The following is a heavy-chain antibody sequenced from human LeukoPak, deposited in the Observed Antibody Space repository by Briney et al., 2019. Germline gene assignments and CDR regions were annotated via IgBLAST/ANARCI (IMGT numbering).Heavy chain of an antibody. V-gene: IGHV4-39*01. D-gene: IGHD5-24*01. J-gene: IGHJ5*02. Sequence: SETLSLTCTVSGGSISSSSYYWGWIRQSPGKGLEWIGSMYYRGSTYYNPSLKSRVTLSVDTPRNQFSLKLSSVTAADTAVYYCARARDGHINNWFDPWGQGTLVTVSS. CDR2: MYYRGST. CDR3: ARARDGHINNWFDP. CDR1: GGSISSSSYY.